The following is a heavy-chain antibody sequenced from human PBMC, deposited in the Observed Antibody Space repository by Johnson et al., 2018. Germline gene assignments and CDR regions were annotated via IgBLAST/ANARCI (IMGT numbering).Heavy chain of an antibody. J-gene: IGHJ6*02. Sequence: QVQLQESGPGLVKPSETLSLTCTVSGGSVSSGSYYWSWIRQPPGKGLEWIGYIYYSGSTNYNPSLKSRVTITVYTSKNQFSLKLSAVPAADTAVYYCARGSLRFLEWLSSYYYYGMDVWGQGTTVTVSS. CDR2: IYYSGST. CDR3: ARGSLRFLEWLSSYYYYGMDV. CDR1: GGSVSSGSYY. D-gene: IGHD3-3*01. V-gene: IGHV4-61*01.